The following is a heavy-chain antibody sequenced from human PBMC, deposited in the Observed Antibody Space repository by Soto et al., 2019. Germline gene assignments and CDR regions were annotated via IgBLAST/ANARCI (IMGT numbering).Heavy chain of an antibody. J-gene: IGHJ4*02. Sequence: QVQLVQSGAEVKKPGASAKVSCKASGFTFTSYGITWVRQAPGQGLEWMGWVSAYNGNTNYAQKFQGRVTMTTDTSTSTAYMGLRSLRSDDTAVYYCARDRSGAPARDFDYWGQGTLVTVSS. D-gene: IGHD1-26*01. CDR3: ARDRSGAPARDFDY. CDR2: VSAYNGNT. V-gene: IGHV1-18*01. CDR1: GFTFTSYG.